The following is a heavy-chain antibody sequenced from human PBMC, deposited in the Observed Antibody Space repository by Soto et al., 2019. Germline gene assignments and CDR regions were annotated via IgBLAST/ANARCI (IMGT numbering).Heavy chain of an antibody. J-gene: IGHJ5*02. CDR2: ISAYNGDT. CDR3: ARDPPDDYDSSGYYPFDH. V-gene: IGHV1-18*01. CDR1: GYSVTRYG. Sequence: QVQLVQSGAEVKKPGASVKVSCRASGYSVTRYGFSWVRQAPGQGLEWMGWISAYNGDTNYAQKLQGRVTMTTDTSTKTAYMELRSLRSDDTAVYYCARDPPDDYDSSGYYPFDHWGQGTLVTVSS. D-gene: IGHD3-22*01.